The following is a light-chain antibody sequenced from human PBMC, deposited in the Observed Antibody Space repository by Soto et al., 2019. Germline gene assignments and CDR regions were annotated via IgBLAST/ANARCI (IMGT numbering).Light chain of an antibody. CDR3: QSFDSSDQV. Sequence: NFMLTQPHSVSGSPGKTVTISCTRSSGSIASNYVQWYQQRPGSSPTTVIYEDNQRPSGAPDRFSGSIDSSSNSASLTISGLKTEDEADYCCQSFDSSDQVFGGGTKLTVL. CDR2: EDN. V-gene: IGLV6-57*01. J-gene: IGLJ3*02. CDR1: SGSIASNY.